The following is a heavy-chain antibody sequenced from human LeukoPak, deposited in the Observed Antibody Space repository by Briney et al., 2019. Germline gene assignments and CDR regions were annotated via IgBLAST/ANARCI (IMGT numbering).Heavy chain of an antibody. D-gene: IGHD1-20*01. V-gene: IGHV3-23*01. CDR3: ARLLVYNSGGEAFDH. CDR1: GFTFSLYA. Sequence: GGSLRLSCAASGFTFSLYAMTWVRQTPEKGLEWVSTIDGDGANTYYADSVKGRFTISRDNAKNSLYLQMNSLRAEDTAVYYCARLLVYNSGGEAFDHWGQGTLVTVSS. J-gene: IGHJ4*02. CDR2: IDGDGANT.